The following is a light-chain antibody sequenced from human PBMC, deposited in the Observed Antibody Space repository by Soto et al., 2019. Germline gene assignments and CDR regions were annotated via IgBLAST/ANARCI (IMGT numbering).Light chain of an antibody. CDR3: QQRSNGPPIT. Sequence: EMVFTQSPGTLSLPPGERATLSCRASQSVSSSYLAWYQQKPGQAPRLLIYGASNRATGIPARFSGGGSGTDFTLTIDNLEPEDFAIYYCQQRSNGPPITFGQGTRLEIK. CDR2: GAS. CDR1: QSVSSSY. V-gene: IGKV3D-20*02. J-gene: IGKJ5*01.